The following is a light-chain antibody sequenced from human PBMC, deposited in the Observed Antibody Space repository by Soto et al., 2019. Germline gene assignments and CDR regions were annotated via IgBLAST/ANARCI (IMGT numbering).Light chain of an antibody. J-gene: IGKJ1*01. CDR1: QSISTW. CDR3: QQYNRG. Sequence: DIQMTQSPPTLSANVGDRVTITCRASQSISTWLAWYQQKAGKAPRLLIYKASTLENGVPSRFSGSGSGTEFSLTISSLQPVDFATYYCQQYNRGFGQGTKVEVK. V-gene: IGKV1-5*03. CDR2: KAS.